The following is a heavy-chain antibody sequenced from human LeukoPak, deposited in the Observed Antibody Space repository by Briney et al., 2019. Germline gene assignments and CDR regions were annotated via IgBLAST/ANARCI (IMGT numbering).Heavy chain of an antibody. CDR1: GYTFTAYY. CDR2: ISPNNVGT. V-gene: IGHV1-2*02. CDR3: ARGLSGYDSSGYYWGGFDY. D-gene: IGHD3-22*01. Sequence: GASVKVSCKASGYTFTAYYMHWVRQAPGQGLEWKAWISPNNVGTHYSQRFQGRVTVSRDTSISTAYMELSRLRSDDTAVYYCARGLSGYDSSGYYWGGFDYWGQGTLVTVSS. J-gene: IGHJ4*02.